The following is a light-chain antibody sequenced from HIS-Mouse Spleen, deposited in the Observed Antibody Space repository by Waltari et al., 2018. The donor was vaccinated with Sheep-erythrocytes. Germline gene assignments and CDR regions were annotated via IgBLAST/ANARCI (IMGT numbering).Light chain of an antibody. CDR2: DNN. J-gene: IGLJ3*02. Sequence: QSVLTQPPSVSAAPGQKVTISCSGSSSNIGNNYVSWYQQLPGTAPKLLIYDNNKRPSGIPDRFSGSKSGTSATLGITGLQTGDEADYYGGTWDSSLSVWVFGGGTKLTVL. CDR3: GTWDSSLSVWV. CDR1: SSNIGNNY. V-gene: IGLV1-51*01.